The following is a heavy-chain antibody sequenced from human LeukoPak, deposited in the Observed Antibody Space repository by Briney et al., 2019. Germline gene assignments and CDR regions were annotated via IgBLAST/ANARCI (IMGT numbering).Heavy chain of an antibody. CDR3: ARGGSITISSDAFDI. D-gene: IGHD3-3*01. CDR1: GFTVSSTH. J-gene: IGHJ3*02. CDR2: IYTGGNS. Sequence: GGSLRLSCAASGFTVSSTHMVWVRQAPGKGLEWVSVIYTGGNSYYAGSVQGRFIISRDISKNTLYLQMNSLRAEDSALYYCARGGSITISSDAFDIWGQGTMVTVSS. V-gene: IGHV3-53*01.